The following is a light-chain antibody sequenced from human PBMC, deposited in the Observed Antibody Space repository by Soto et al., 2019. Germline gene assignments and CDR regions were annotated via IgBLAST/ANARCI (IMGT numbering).Light chain of an antibody. J-gene: IGLJ1*01. CDR1: SSDVGGYNL. Sequence: QSALTQPASVSGSPGQSITISCTGTSSDVGGYNLVSWYQQNPGKAPKLMIYEVTKRPSGVSNRFSGSKSGNTASLTISGLQAEDETDYYCCSYAGSSFYVFGTGTKVTVL. V-gene: IGLV2-23*02. CDR2: EVT. CDR3: CSYAGSSFYV.